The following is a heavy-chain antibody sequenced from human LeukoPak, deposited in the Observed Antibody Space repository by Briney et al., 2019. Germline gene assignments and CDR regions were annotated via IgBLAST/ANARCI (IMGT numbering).Heavy chain of an antibody. CDR3: ARGPSVAAHLDY. V-gene: IGHV4-4*02. CDR2: IYHNGNT. J-gene: IGHJ4*02. D-gene: IGHD5-12*01. Sequence: SETLSLTCAVSGASISTNNWWGWVRQPPGKALEWIGEIYHNGNTNYNPSPKGRLTISVDNSKNQFSLYLSSVTAADTAVYYCARGPSVAAHLDYWGQGTLVTVTS. CDR1: GASISTNNW.